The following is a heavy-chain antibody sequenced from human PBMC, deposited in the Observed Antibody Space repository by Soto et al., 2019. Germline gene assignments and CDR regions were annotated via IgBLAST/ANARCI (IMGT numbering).Heavy chain of an antibody. Sequence: VPLLESGGDLVQPGGSLRLSCVASEFTFNSYAMSWVRQAPGMGLEWVSSIIGSGAITYYADSVKGRFTISRDNSKSTLYLQMNSLRVEDTALYYCAKDARDTGGNSGIDYWGQGTLVTVSS. D-gene: IGHD2-21*02. CDR3: AKDARDTGGNSGIDY. V-gene: IGHV3-23*01. CDR2: IIGSGAIT. CDR1: EFTFNSYA. J-gene: IGHJ4*02.